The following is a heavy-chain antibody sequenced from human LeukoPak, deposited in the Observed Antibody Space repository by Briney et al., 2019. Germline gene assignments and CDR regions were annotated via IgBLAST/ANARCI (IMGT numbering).Heavy chain of an antibody. CDR2: ISISSNYI. V-gene: IGHV3-21*01. Sequence: PGGSLRLSCAASGFTFSRYSMNWVRQAPGKGLEWVSSISISSNYIYYTDLVKGRFTISRDNAKNSLYLQMNSLKAEDTAVHYCARGSRFGVVERDAFDIWGQGTMVTVSS. CDR1: GFTFSRYS. CDR3: ARGSRFGVVERDAFDI. J-gene: IGHJ3*02. D-gene: IGHD3-3*01.